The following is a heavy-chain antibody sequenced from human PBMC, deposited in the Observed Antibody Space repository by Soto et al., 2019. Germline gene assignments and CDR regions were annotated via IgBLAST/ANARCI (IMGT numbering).Heavy chain of an antibody. CDR1: GFTFSSYS. CDR3: AREDVVGATTFYYGMDV. D-gene: IGHD1-26*01. V-gene: IGHV3-48*02. Sequence: GGSLRLSCAASGFTFSSYSMNWVRQAPGKGLEWVSYISSSSSTIYYADSVKGRFTISRDNAKNSLYLQMNSLRDEDTAVYYCAREDVVGATTFYYGMDVWGQGTTVTVSS. CDR2: ISSSSSTI. J-gene: IGHJ6*02.